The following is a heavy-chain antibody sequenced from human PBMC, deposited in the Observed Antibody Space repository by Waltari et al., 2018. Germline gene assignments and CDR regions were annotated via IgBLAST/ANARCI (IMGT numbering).Heavy chain of an antibody. V-gene: IGHV3-21*01. CDR2: ISDTSSSI. CDR3: RLAVAGTDFDN. Sequence: EVQLVESGGGLVKPGGSLRLSCAASGFTFSSYTMNWVRQAPGKGREWVSSISDTSSSIYYADALKCRFTISRDNAKNSLYLQMNSLRAEDTAVYYCRLAVAGTDFDNWGQGTLVTVSS. D-gene: IGHD6-19*01. J-gene: IGHJ4*02. CDR1: GFTFSSYT.